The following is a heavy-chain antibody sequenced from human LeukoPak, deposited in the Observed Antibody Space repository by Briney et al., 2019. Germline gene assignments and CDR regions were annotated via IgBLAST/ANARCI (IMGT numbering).Heavy chain of an antibody. CDR2: VSGDGRRR. V-gene: IGHV3-23*01. Sequence: GGSLRLACAASGFTFNDYAMNWVRQAPGKGLQWVSAVSGDGRRRFYADSVKGRFTIFRDNSMNTLSLQMNSLRVKDTAVYYCAKEQDNLLLLSHFDSWGQGILVTVSA. D-gene: IGHD1-14*01. J-gene: IGHJ4*02. CDR1: GFTFNDYA. CDR3: AKEQDNLLLLSHFDS.